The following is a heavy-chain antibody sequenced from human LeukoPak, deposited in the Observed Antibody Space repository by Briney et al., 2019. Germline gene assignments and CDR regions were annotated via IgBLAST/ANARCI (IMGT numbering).Heavy chain of an antibody. CDR3: ARECNGSASGAVY. J-gene: IGHJ4*02. D-gene: IGHD1-26*01. CDR2: MSSSSGLI. V-gene: IGHV3-21*01. Sequence: PGRSLRLSCAASGFTFSRYSMNWVRQAPGKGLGWVSSMSSSSGLIYYGDSVKGRFTVSRDNAKRSLYLQMNSLRADDTAVYYCARECNGSASGAVYWGQGTRATVSS. CDR1: GFTFSRYS.